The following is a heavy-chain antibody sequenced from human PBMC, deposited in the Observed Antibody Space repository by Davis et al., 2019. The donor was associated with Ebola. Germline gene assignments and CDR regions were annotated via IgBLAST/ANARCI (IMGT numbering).Heavy chain of an antibody. CDR3: AKPIGGYDSSGYSDF. CDR2: ISISSAFI. CDR1: GFTFSTYT. V-gene: IGHV3-21*04. D-gene: IGHD3-22*01. Sequence: GESLKISCAASGFTFSTYTMTWVRQAPGKGLEWVSSISISSAFIYYADSVKGRFTISRDNSKNTLYLQMNSLRAEDTAVYYCAKPIGGYDSSGYSDFWGQGTLVTVSS. J-gene: IGHJ4*02.